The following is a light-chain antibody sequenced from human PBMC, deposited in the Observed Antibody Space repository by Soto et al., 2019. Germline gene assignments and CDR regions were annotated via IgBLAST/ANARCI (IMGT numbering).Light chain of an antibody. V-gene: IGLV5-45*03. CDR2: YKSDSDK. CDR1: SGINVGTYR. J-gene: IGLJ2*01. Sequence: QPVLTQPYSLSASPGASASLTCTLRSGINVGTYRIYSYQQKPGSPPQYLLRYKSDSDKQQGSGVPSRFSGSKDASANAGILLISGLQSEDEADYYCMIWHSSAVVFGGGTKLT. CDR3: MIWHSSAVV.